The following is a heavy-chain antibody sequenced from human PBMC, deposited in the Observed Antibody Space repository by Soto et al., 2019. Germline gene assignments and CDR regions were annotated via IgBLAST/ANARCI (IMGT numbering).Heavy chain of an antibody. CDR2: IHSDGSST. J-gene: IGHJ3*01. CDR3: ARGDRGAFDL. D-gene: IGHD1-26*01. CDR1: GFTFSYYW. V-gene: IGHV3-74*01. Sequence: EVQLVESGGGLVRPGGSLRLSCAASGFTFSYYWMHWVRQAPGKGLVWVSRIHSDGSSTTYADFVKGRFIISRDNARNTVDLKMNSVRVADTAVYYCARGDRGAFDLWGQGTVVTVSS.